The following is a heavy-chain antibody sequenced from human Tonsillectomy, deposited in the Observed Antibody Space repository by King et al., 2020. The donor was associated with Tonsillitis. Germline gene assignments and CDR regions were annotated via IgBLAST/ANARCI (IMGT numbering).Heavy chain of an antibody. CDR3: ARGSSPAPGEFDY. Sequence: VQLVESGGGLVQPGGSLRLSCAASGFTFSSYWMHWVRQAPGKGLVWVSRINSDGSSTSSADSVKGRFTISRDNAKNTLYLQMNSLRAEDTAVYYCARGSSPAPGEFDYWGQGTLVTVSS. V-gene: IGHV3-74*01. D-gene: IGHD7-27*01. CDR2: INSDGSST. CDR1: GFTFSSYW. J-gene: IGHJ4*02.